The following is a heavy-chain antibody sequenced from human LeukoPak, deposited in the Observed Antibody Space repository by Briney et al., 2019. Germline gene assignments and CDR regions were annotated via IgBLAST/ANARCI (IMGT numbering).Heavy chain of an antibody. V-gene: IGHV1-2*02. Sequence: ASVKVSCKASGYTFTGYYMHWVRQAPGQGLEWMGWINPNSGGTNYAQKLQGRVTMTTDTSTSTAYMELRSLRSDDTAVYYCARTYYYDSSGYPYYFDYWGEGTLVTVSS. CDR2: INPNSGGT. CDR3: ARTYYYDSSGYPYYFDY. D-gene: IGHD3-22*01. J-gene: IGHJ4*02. CDR1: GYTFTGYY.